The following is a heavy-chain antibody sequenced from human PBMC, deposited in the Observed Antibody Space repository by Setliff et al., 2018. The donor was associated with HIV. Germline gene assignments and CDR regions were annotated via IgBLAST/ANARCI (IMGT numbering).Heavy chain of an antibody. Sequence: GGSLRLSCASSEFTFSDYYMSWVRQAPGKGLEWVANIKQDGSEKYYVDSVKGRFTISRDNAKNSLYLQMNSLRGEDTAVYYCVRSLTTRSYWYFDLWGRGTLVTVSS. V-gene: IGHV3-7*01. D-gene: IGHD4-17*01. CDR1: EFTFSDYY. J-gene: IGHJ2*01. CDR2: IKQDGSEK. CDR3: VRSLTTRSYWYFDL.